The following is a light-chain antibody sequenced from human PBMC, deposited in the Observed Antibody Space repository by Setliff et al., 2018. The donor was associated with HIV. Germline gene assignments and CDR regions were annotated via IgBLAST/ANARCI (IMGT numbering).Light chain of an antibody. CDR1: SSDVGGYNS. CDR3: SSYAGSNNLI. Sequence: QSALTQPPSASGSPGQSVTISCTGSSSDVGGYNSVSWYQQHPGKAPKLIIHEVNKRPSGVPDRFAGSKSGSTASLTVSGLQAEDEAEYYCSSYAGSNNLIFGGGTQLTVL. CDR2: EVN. J-gene: IGLJ2*01. V-gene: IGLV2-8*01.